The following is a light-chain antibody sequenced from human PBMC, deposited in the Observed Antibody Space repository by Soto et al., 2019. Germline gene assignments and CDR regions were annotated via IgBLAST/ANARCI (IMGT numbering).Light chain of an antibody. J-gene: IGLJ1*01. CDR2: KDT. Sequence: SYELTQPPSVSVSPGQTARITCSGDALPTQYAYWYQQRPGQAPVLVIEKDTDRPSGIPERFSDSSSGTTVTLTISGVQAEDEADYYCQSADSSGTYQVFGTGTKLTVL. CDR3: QSADSSGTYQV. CDR1: ALPTQY. V-gene: IGLV3-25*02.